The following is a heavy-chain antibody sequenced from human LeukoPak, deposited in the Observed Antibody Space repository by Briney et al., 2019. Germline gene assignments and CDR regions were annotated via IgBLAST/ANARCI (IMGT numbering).Heavy chain of an antibody. D-gene: IGHD5-24*01. J-gene: IGHJ4*02. CDR1: GFTFSGSA. CDR2: ISGLGDST. CDR3: AKVPDCYNYGY. Sequence: GGSLRLSCAASGFTFSGSAMSWVRQAPGKGLDWVSTISGLGDSTDYADPVKGRFSISRDNSKNTLYLQMNSLRAEDTAIYYCAKVPDCYNYGYRGQGTLVTVS. V-gene: IGHV3-23*01.